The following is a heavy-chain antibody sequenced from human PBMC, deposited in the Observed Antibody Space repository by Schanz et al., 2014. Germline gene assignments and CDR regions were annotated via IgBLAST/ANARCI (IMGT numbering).Heavy chain of an antibody. CDR1: GFTFSSYG. J-gene: IGHJ4*02. V-gene: IGHV3-30*18. CDR3: AKDTGYCHGGACYCFEY. D-gene: IGHD2-8*02. CDR2: ISYDGNNE. Sequence: VQLVESGGDLVKPGGSLRLSCEASGFTFSSYGMHWVRQAPGKGLEWVAVISYDGNNEDYADSVKGRFSISRDNSQNTLYLQMDSLRPEDTAVYFCAKDTGYCHGGACYCFEYWGLGILVTVSS.